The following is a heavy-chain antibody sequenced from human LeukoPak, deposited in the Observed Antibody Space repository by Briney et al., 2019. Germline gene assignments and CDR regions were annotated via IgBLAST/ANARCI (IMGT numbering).Heavy chain of an antibody. CDR2: ISGDGGST. CDR3: AKGADSGDYTSFDY. D-gene: IGHD4-17*01. CDR1: GFTFDDYA. V-gene: IGHV3-43*02. J-gene: IGHJ4*02. Sequence: GGSLRLSCAASGFTFDDYAMRWVRQAPGKGLEWVSLISGDGGSTYYADSVKGRFTISRDNSKNSLYLQMNSLRTEDTALYYCAKGADSGDYTSFDYWGQGTLVTVSS.